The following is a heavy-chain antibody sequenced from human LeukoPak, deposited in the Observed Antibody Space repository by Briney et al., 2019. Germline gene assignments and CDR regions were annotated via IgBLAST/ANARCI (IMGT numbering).Heavy chain of an antibody. CDR3: ARAEGPYYDSSGYYHEYFQH. D-gene: IGHD3-22*01. CDR2: IYYSGST. Sequence: SQTLSLTCTVSGGSISSGGYYWSWIRQHPGKGLEWIGYIYYSGSTYYNPSLKSRVTISVDTSKNQFSLKLSSVTAADTAVYYCARAEGPYYDSSGYYHEYFQHWGQGTLVTVSS. V-gene: IGHV4-31*03. J-gene: IGHJ1*01. CDR1: GGSISSGGYY.